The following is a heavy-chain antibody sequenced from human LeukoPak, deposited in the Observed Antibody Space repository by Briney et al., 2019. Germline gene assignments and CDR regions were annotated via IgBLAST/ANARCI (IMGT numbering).Heavy chain of an antibody. D-gene: IGHD6-19*01. CDR2: INPKNGGT. V-gene: IGHV1-2*02. CDR1: GYTFTGYY. Sequence: GASVKVSCKASGYTFTGYYIHWMRQAPGQGLEWMGWINPKNGGTNYIQKFRGRVTMTRDTSTSTTYMEVTSLRSDDTAVYYCARDAPIQQWLVYLYYYYYGMDVWGQGTTVTVSS. J-gene: IGHJ6*02. CDR3: ARDAPIQQWLVYLYYYYYGMDV.